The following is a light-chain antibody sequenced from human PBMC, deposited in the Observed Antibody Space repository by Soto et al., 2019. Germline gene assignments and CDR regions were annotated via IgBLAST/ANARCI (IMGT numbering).Light chain of an antibody. CDR2: GAS. J-gene: IGKJ1*01. CDR3: QQYGSPGT. Sequence: ENWLTQSPGTLSLSQGERATLSCRASQSVGSKYLAWYQQKPGQAPRLLIYGASNRATGIPDSFSGSGSGTDFTLTISRLAPEDFAVYYCQQYGSPGTFGQGTKVDIK. V-gene: IGKV3-20*01. CDR1: QSVGSKY.